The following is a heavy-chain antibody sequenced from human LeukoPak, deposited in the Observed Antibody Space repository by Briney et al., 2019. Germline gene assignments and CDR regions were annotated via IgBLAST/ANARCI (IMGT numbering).Heavy chain of an antibody. D-gene: IGHD4-23*01. CDR3: ARYLDYGGNSRVFQH. Sequence: PSETLSLTCTVSGGSISNYYWSWIRQPPGKGLEWIGEINHGGSTNYNPSLKSRVTISIDTSKNQFSLKLSSVTAADTAVYYCARYLDYGGNSRVFQHWGQGTLVTVSS. CDR2: INHGGST. J-gene: IGHJ1*01. V-gene: IGHV4-34*01. CDR1: GGSISNYY.